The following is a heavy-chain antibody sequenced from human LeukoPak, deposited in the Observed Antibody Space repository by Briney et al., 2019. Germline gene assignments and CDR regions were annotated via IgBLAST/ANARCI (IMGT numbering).Heavy chain of an antibody. J-gene: IGHJ4*02. V-gene: IGHV3-48*03. CDR2: ISIGGGAI. Sequence: GGSLRLSCAASGVTFSTYKMNWGCNAPGEGLEWFSYISIGGGAIYYADSVKGRFTISRDNAKNALYLQMNSLRAEDTAVYYCARGRGNSGWSAMGNWGQGTLVTVSS. CDR3: ARGRGNSGWSAMGN. CDR1: GVTFSTYK. D-gene: IGHD6-19*01.